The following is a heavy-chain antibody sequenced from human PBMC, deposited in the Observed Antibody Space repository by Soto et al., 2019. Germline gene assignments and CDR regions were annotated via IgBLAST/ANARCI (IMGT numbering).Heavy chain of an antibody. CDR1: GFTFRTYG. D-gene: IGHD6-19*01. Sequence: GGSLRLSCAASGFTFRTYGMHWVRQAPGKGLEWVAFISDDGSQKYYGDSVKGRFTISRDNSKNTLSLRMISLRTEDTSVYYCAKEAPGGWHFFDTWGQGTLVTVSS. J-gene: IGHJ4*02. CDR2: ISDDGSQK. V-gene: IGHV3-30*18. CDR3: AKEAPGGWHFFDT.